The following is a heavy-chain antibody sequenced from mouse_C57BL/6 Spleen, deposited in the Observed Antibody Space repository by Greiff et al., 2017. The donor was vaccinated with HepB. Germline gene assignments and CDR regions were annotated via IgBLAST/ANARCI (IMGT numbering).Heavy chain of an antibody. D-gene: IGHD1-1*01. CDR3: ARGDYYGSSYWYFDV. CDR2: IDPSDSET. V-gene: IGHV1-52*01. Sequence: QVQLQQPGAELVRPGSSVKLSCKASGYTFTSYWMHWVKQRPMQGLEWIGNIDPSDSETHYNQKFKDKATLTVDKSSSTAYMQLSSLTSEDSAVYYCARGDYYGSSYWYFDVWGTGTTVTVSS. CDR1: GYTFTSYW. J-gene: IGHJ1*03.